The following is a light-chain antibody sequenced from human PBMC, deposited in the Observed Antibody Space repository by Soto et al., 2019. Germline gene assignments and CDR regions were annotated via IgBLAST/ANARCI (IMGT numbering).Light chain of an antibody. Sequence: DLHMTQTPSTLSASVGDRVTITCRASQDINSWLAWYQQKPGKAPKLLIYEASSLEKGVPARFGGSGSGTEFTLTISSLQPDDVATYYCQQYNVYSWTFGQGTKVDI. CDR2: EAS. V-gene: IGKV1-5*03. CDR1: QDINSW. J-gene: IGKJ1*01. CDR3: QQYNVYSWT.